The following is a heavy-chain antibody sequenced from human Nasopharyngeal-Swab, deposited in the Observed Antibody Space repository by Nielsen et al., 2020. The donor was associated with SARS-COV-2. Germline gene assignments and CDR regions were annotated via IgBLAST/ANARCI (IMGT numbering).Heavy chain of an antibody. D-gene: IGHD3-3*01. V-gene: IGHV3-74*01. CDR3: AKVTELRFLEWLLGTHYFDY. CDR2: INSDGSST. J-gene: IGHJ4*02. Sequence: GESLKISCAASGFTFSSYWMHWVRQAPGKGLVWVSRINSDGSSTSYADSVKGRFTISRDNAKNTLYLQMNSLRAEDTAVYYCAKVTELRFLEWLLGTHYFDYWGQGTLVTVSS. CDR1: GFTFSSYW.